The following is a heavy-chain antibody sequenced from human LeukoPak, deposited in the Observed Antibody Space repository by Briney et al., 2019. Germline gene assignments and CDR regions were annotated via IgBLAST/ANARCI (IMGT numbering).Heavy chain of an antibody. Sequence: KPSETLSLTCSVSDVSISSYYWGWIRQPPGKGLEWIGSIYYSGSTYYNPSLKSRVTISVDTSKNQFSLKLSSVTAADTAVYYCARTVGSGSYYYYYYMDVWGKGTTVTISS. CDR3: ARTVGSGSYYYYYYMDV. J-gene: IGHJ6*03. V-gene: IGHV4-39*01. CDR2: IYYSGST. CDR1: DVSISSYY. D-gene: IGHD3-10*01.